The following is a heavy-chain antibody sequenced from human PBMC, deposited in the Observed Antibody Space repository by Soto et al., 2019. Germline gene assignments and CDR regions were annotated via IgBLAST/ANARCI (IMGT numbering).Heavy chain of an antibody. CDR2: IYYSGST. CDR1: GGSISSYY. D-gene: IGHD3-22*01. V-gene: IGHV4-59*08. CDR3: ARLGVRITMIVVVITGGPDY. Sequence: PSETLSLTCTVSGGSISSYYWSWIRQPPGKGLEWIGYIYYSGSTNYNPSLKSRVTISVDTSKNQFSLKLSSVTAADTAVYYCARLGVRITMIVVVITGGPDYWGQGTLVTVSS. J-gene: IGHJ4*02.